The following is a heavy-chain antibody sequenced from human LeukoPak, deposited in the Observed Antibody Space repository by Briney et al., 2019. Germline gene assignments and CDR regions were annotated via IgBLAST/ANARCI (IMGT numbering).Heavy chain of an antibody. CDR2: ISWNSGSI. CDR1: GFTFDDYA. Sequence: GGSLRLSCAASGFTFDDYAMHWVRQAPGKGLEWVSGISWNSGSIGYADSVKGRFTISRDNAKNSLYLQMNSLRAEDTAVYYCARAGAAGFPAGGGFFVGRAAIDYWGQGTLVTVSS. J-gene: IGHJ4*02. CDR3: ARAGAAGFPAGGGFFVGRAAIDY. V-gene: IGHV3-9*01. D-gene: IGHD6-13*01.